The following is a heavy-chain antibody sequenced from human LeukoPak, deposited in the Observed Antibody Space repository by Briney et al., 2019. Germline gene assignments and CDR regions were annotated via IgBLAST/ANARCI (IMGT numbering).Heavy chain of an antibody. J-gene: IGHJ4*02. CDR2: IYTSGST. V-gene: IGHV4-4*07. CDR3: ARDLSPNYYDSSGYYPY. CDR1: GGSISSYY. Sequence: SETLSLTCTVSGGSISSYYWSWIRQPAGKGLEWIGRIYTSGSTNYNPSLKSRVTMSVDTSKNQFSLKLSSVTAADTAVCYCARDLSPNYYDSSGYYPYWGQGTLVTVSS. D-gene: IGHD3-22*01.